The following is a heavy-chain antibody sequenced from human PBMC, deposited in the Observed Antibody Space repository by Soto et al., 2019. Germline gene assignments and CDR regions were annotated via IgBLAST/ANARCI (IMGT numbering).Heavy chain of an antibody. Sequence: VQLVESGGGLVQPGGSLRLSCAASGFTFSSYSMNWVRQAPGQGLEWVSYISSSSSTIYYADSVKGRYTITRDNAKNSRYLQMNSLRDEDTAVYYCARDKLSSGWYSLDYWGQGTLVTVSS. CDR1: GFTFSSYS. J-gene: IGHJ4*02. V-gene: IGHV3-48*02. CDR2: ISSSSSTI. D-gene: IGHD6-19*01. CDR3: ARDKLSSGWYSLDY.